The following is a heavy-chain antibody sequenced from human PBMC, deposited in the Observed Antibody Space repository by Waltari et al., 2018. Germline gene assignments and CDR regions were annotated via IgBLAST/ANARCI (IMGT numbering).Heavy chain of an antibody. CDR2: INPGKGNT. V-gene: IGHV1-3*01. D-gene: IGHD2-15*01. CDR3: ARPLEDCGGGSCYYDRWFDP. J-gene: IGHJ5*02. Sequence: QVQLVQSGTEVKKPGASVKVSCKASGYTFTSYIIHWLRQAPGQSLEWMGRINPGKGNTQYSQKFQDRVTITRDTSASTAYVELSSLTSEDTAIYYCARPLEDCGGGSCYYDRWFDPWGQGTLVTVSS. CDR1: GYTFTSYI.